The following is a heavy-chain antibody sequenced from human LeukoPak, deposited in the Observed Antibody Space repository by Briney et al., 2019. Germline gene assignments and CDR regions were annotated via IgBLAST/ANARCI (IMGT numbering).Heavy chain of an antibody. CDR2: IYTSGST. J-gene: IGHJ5*02. Sequence: PSETLSLTCTVSGGSISSYYWSWIRQPAGKGLEWIGRIYTSGSTNYNPSLKSRVTMSVDTSKNQFSLKLSSVTAADTAVYYCARSGVPAAIWEGWFDPWGQGTLVTVSS. V-gene: IGHV4-4*07. D-gene: IGHD2-2*02. CDR1: GGSISSYY. CDR3: ARSGVPAAIWEGWFDP.